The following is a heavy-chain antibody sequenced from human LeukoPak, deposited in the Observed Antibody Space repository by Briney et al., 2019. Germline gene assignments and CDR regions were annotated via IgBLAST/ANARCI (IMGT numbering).Heavy chain of an antibody. CDR2: IYTSGST. D-gene: IGHD2-15*01. J-gene: IGHJ4*02. CDR3: ARQDCSGAYCYRLSEYYFDY. V-gene: IGHV4-61*02. CDR1: GGSISSGSYY. Sequence: SETLSLTCTVSGGSISSGSYYWSWIRQPAGKGLEWIGRIYTSGSTNYSPSLKSRVTISVDTSKNQFSLKLTSVTAADTAVYYCARQDCSGAYCYRLSEYYFDYWGQGTLVTVSS.